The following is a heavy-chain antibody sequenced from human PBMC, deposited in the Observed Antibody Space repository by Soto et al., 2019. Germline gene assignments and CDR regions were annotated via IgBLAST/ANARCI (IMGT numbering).Heavy chain of an antibody. CDR1: GYTFSDNW. CDR2: IYPGDSDT. CDR3: ARHGAAVGTDFDY. J-gene: IGHJ4*02. V-gene: IGHV5-51*01. D-gene: IGHD6-13*01. Sequence: GESLKISCKAYGYTFSDNWIAWVRQMPGQGLEWMGAIYPGDSDTRYTPSFRGQVIISADKSISTAYLQWSSLTASDTGTYYCARHGAAVGTDFDYWGQGTLVTVSS.